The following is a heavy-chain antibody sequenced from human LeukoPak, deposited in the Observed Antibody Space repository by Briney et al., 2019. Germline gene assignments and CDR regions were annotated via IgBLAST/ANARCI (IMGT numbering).Heavy chain of an antibody. J-gene: IGHJ6*03. CDR1: GFSFSSYS. D-gene: IGHD3-9*01. CDR2: ISGSSTYI. V-gene: IGHV3-21*04. CDR3: ARLGAYYDILTGYYYYMDV. Sequence: GGSLRLSCAASGFSFSSYSMNWVRQAPGKGLEWVSSISGSSTYIYYADSVKGRFTISRDNAKNSLYLQMNSLRAEDTAVYYCARLGAYYDILTGYYYYMDVWGKGTTVTISS.